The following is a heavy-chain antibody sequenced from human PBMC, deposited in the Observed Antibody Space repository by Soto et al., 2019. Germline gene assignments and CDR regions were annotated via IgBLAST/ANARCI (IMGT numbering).Heavy chain of an antibody. CDR1: GFTFRDYY. Sequence: GGSLRLSCAASGFTFRDYYISWIRQAPGKGLEWVSYISSSSSYTNYADSVKGRSTISRDNAENSLYLQMNSLRVEDTGVYYCASARHIGPWGQGTLVTVSS. V-gene: IGHV3-11*06. J-gene: IGHJ5*02. D-gene: IGHD2-21*01. CDR3: ASARHIGP. CDR2: ISSSSSYT.